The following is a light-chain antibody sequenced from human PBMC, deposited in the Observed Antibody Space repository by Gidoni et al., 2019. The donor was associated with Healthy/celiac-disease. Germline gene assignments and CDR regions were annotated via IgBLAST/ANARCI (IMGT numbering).Light chain of an antibody. CDR1: QSVSSSY. V-gene: IGKV3-20*01. J-gene: IGKJ1*01. Sequence: EIVLTQSPGTLSLSPGERATLSCRASQSVSSSYLAWYQQKPGQAPRLLIYGASSRATGIPDRFSGSGSGTDFTLTISRLEPEDFAVYYCQQYGSFRTFGQGTKVGIK. CDR3: QQYGSFRT. CDR2: GAS.